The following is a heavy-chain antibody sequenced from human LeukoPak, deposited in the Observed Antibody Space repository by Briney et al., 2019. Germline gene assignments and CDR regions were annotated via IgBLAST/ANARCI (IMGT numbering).Heavy chain of an antibody. D-gene: IGHD3-3*01. CDR2: IKQDGSEK. CDR3: ATEKLITIFGVVRGAFDI. V-gene: IGHV3-7*01. Sequence: PGGSLRLSCAASGFTFSSYWMSWVRQAPGKGLEWVANIKQDGSEKYYEDAAKGRFTISRDNAKNSLYLQMNRLRAEDTAVYYCATEKLITIFGVVRGAFDIWGQGTMVTVSS. CDR1: GFTFSSYW. J-gene: IGHJ3*02.